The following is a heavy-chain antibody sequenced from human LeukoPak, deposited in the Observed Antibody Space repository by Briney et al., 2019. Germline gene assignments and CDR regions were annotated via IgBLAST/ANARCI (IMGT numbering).Heavy chain of an antibody. V-gene: IGHV3-30-3*01. CDR2: ISYDGSNK. Sequence: GGSLRLSCAASGFTFSSYAMHWVRQAPGKGLEWVAVISYDGSNKYYADSVKGRFTISRDNSKNTLYLQMNSLRAEDTAVYYCAREGLTSLGYWGQGTLVTVSS. J-gene: IGHJ4*02. CDR1: GFTFSSYA. D-gene: IGHD1-14*01. CDR3: AREGLTSLGY.